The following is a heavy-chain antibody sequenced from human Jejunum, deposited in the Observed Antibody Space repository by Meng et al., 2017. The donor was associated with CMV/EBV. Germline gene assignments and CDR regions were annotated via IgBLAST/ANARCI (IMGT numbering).Heavy chain of an antibody. CDR2: INPTNGGT. D-gene: IGHD6-19*01. CDR1: GYTLSTYH. Sequence: KASGYTLSTYHMHWLRRAPGQGLEWMGVINPTNGGTDYAQQFQGRVTMTTDTSTNTVYLELSSLTSDDTAVYYCARVLVAGRAEYHYWGQGTLVTVSS. J-gene: IGHJ4*02. V-gene: IGHV1-46*01. CDR3: ARVLVAGRAEYHY.